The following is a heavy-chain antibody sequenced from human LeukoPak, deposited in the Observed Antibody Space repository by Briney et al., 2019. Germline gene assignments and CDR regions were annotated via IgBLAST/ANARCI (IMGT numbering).Heavy chain of an antibody. CDR2: TYYRSTWYN. J-gene: IGHJ5*02. Sequence: SQTLSLTCAISGDSVSTNRVTWNWIRQSPSRGLERRGRTYYRSTWYNDYAVSVRGRITVNPDTSKNQFSLHLNSVTPEDTAVYYCARRLTQYDCFDPWGQGILVTVSS. CDR3: ARRLTQYDCFDP. CDR1: GDSVSTNRVT. V-gene: IGHV6-1*01. D-gene: IGHD2-2*01.